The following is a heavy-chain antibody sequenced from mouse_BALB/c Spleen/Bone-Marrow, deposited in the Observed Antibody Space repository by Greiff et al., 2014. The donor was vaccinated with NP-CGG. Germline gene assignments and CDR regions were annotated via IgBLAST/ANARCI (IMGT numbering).Heavy chain of an antibody. CDR2: IDPANGNT. CDR3: ANYYYGYYFDY. V-gene: IGHV14-3*02. Sequence: EVQLQQSGAELVKPGASVKLSCTASGFNIKDTYMHWVKQRPEQGLEWIGRIDPANGNTKYDPKFQDKATITADTSSTTASLQLSSLTSEDTAVYYCANYYYGYYFDYWGQGTTLTVSS. D-gene: IGHD1-1*01. J-gene: IGHJ2*01. CDR1: GFNIKDTY.